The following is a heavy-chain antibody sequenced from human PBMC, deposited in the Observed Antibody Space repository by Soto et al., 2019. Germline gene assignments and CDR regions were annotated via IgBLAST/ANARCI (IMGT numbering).Heavy chain of an antibody. V-gene: IGHV3-30-3*01. CDR1: GFNLSSSA. CDR2: ISYDGSKK. CDR3: TRDRCSGTSCYFRY. Sequence: GGSLRLSCAASGFNLSSSAMNWVRQAPGKGLEWLSVISYDGSKKYYAGSVKGRFTISRDDSKNMLYLQMHSLRADATAVYYCTRDRCSGTSCYFRYWGQGTLVTVSS. J-gene: IGHJ4*02. D-gene: IGHD2-2*01.